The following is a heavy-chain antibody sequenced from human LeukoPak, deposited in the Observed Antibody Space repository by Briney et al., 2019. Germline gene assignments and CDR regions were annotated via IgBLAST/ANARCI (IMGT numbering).Heavy chain of an antibody. D-gene: IGHD5-24*01. CDR1: GFTFGNYA. Sequence: GGSLRLSCAVSGFTFGNYAMNWVRQAPGKGLEWVSVISGSGGSTDYADSVKGRFTISRDNSKNTLYLQMNSLRAEDTAVYYCAKMATIRGFFDYWGQGTLVTVSS. CDR3: AKMATIRGFFDY. V-gene: IGHV3-23*01. J-gene: IGHJ4*02. CDR2: ISGSGGST.